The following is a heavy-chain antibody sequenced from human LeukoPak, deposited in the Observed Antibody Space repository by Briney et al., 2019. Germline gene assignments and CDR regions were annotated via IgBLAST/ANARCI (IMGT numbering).Heavy chain of an antibody. D-gene: IGHD3-9*01. CDR2: INPNSGGT. CDR3: ARSPHILTGENFDF. CDR1: GYTFTGYY. V-gene: IGHV1-2*02. J-gene: IGHJ4*02. Sequence: ASVKVSCKASGYTFTGYYMHWVRQAPGQGLEWMGWINPNSGGTNYAQKFQGRVTMTRDTSISTAYMELSSLRSEDTAVFYCARSPHILTGENFDFWGQGTLVTVSS.